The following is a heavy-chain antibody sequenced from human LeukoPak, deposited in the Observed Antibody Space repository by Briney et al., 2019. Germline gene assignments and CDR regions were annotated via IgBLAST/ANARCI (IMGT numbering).Heavy chain of an antibody. CDR1: GDSISDYY. Sequence: SETLSLTCTVSGDSISDYYWSWIRQPPGKGLEWIGCIYYSGNIYHNPSLKSRVTLSVDTPKNQVSLKLSSVTAADTAVYFCARGGRKGWFDPWGQGTLVTVSS. CDR2: IYYSGNI. CDR3: ARGGRKGWFDP. J-gene: IGHJ5*02. D-gene: IGHD2-15*01. V-gene: IGHV4-59*01.